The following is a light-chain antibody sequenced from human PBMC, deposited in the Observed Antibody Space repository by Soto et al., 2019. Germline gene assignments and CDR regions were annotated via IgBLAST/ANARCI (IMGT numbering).Light chain of an antibody. CDR3: CSYEGRYSYL. CDR2: DVN. CDR1: SSDVGGYNH. Sequence: QSALTQPRSVSGSPGQSVTISCTGTSSDVGGYNHVSWYQQHPGKAPKVLVYDVNKRPSGVPDRFSGSKSGNTASLTISGLQAEDEADYYCCSYEGRYSYLFGTGTKVTVL. J-gene: IGLJ1*01. V-gene: IGLV2-11*01.